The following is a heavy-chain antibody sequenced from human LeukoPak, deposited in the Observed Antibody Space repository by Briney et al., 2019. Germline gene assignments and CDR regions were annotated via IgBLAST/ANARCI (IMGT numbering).Heavy chain of an antibody. D-gene: IGHD4-17*01. CDR1: GYSFTSYW. CDR3: ARHDYGDCLRWFDP. J-gene: IGHJ5*02. Sequence: ESLKISCKGSGYSFTSYWIGWVRQMPGKGLEWMGIIYPGDSDTRYSPSVQGQVTISDDNSINTAYLQWSSLKASDTAMYYCARHDYGDCLRWFDPWGQGTLVTVSS. CDR2: IYPGDSDT. V-gene: IGHV5-51*01.